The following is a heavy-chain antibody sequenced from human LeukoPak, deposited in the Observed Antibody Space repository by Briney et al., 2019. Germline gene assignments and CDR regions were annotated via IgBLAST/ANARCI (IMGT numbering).Heavy chain of an antibody. CDR1: GFTFSSYA. CDR3: AKPAYAGYYYYMDV. Sequence: GGSLRLSCAASGFTFSSYAMHWVRQAPGKGLVWVSRINSDGSSTSYADSVKGRFTISRDNAKNTLYLQMNSLRAEDTAVYYCAKPAYAGYYYYMDVWGKGTTVTVSS. CDR2: INSDGSST. D-gene: IGHD3-16*01. V-gene: IGHV3-74*01. J-gene: IGHJ6*03.